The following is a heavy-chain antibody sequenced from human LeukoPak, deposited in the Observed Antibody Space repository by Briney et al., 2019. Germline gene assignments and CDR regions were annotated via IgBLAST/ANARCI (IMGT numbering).Heavy chain of an antibody. J-gene: IGHJ4*02. Sequence: PSETLSLTCTVSGGSIGSSSYYWGWIRQPPGKGLNWIGSIYYSGSTYYNPSLKSRVTISVDTSRDQFSLKLSSVTAADTAVYYCARHYYDTTIYYDDWGQGTLVTVSS. V-gene: IGHV4-39*07. CDR2: IYYSGST. CDR1: GGSIGSSSYY. CDR3: ARHYYDTTIYYDD. D-gene: IGHD3-22*01.